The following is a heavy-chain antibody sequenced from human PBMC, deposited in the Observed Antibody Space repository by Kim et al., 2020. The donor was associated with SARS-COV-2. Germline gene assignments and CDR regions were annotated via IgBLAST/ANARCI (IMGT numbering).Heavy chain of an antibody. D-gene: IGHD2-2*01. CDR2: INPNSGGT. CDR1: GYTFTGYY. J-gene: IGHJ6*02. V-gene: IGHV1-2*02. CDR3: AQHIVVVPAAGISRESENYYGMDV. Sequence: ASVKVSCKASGYTFTGYYMHWVRQAPGQGLEWMGWINPNSGGTNYAQKFQGRVTMTRDTSISTAYMELSRLRSDDTAVYYCAQHIVVVPAAGISRESENYYGMDVWGQGTTVTVSS.